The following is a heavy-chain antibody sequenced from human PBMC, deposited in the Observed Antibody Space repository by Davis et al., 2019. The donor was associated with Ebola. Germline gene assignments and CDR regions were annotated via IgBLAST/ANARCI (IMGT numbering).Heavy chain of an antibody. CDR3: AREDASSTSADY. CDR2: IYSSGIT. Sequence: GSLRLSCSVSGVSIKNNYFSWIRQSPGKGLEWIGYIYSSGITNYNPSLKSRVTISIDTSESQLSLKLSSVTAADTAVYYCAREDASSTSADYWGQGILVTVSS. V-gene: IGHV4-59*01. CDR1: GVSIKNNY. D-gene: IGHD2-15*01. J-gene: IGHJ4*02.